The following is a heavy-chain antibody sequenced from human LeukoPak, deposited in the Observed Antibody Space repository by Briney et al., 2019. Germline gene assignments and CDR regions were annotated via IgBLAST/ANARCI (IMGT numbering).Heavy chain of an antibody. CDR1: GFTFGSYW. V-gene: IGHV3-7*01. Sequence: GGSLRLSCAASGFTFGSYWMNWVRQAPGKGLEWVANIKQDGSEKYYVDSVKGRFTISRDNAKNSLYLQMNSLRAEDTAVYYCARDGYSGYDYDYWGQGALVTVSS. J-gene: IGHJ4*02. D-gene: IGHD5-12*01. CDR2: IKQDGSEK. CDR3: ARDGYSGYDYDY.